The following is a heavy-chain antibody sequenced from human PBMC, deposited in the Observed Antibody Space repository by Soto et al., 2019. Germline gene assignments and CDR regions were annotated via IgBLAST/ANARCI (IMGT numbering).Heavy chain of an antibody. CDR3: ARAAQQLANWFDP. J-gene: IGHJ5*02. CDR2: MNPNSGNT. D-gene: IGHD6-13*01. Sequence: ASVKVSCKASGHTFTSYVINWLRQATGQGLEWMGWMNPNSGNTGYAQKFQGRVTMTRNTSISTAYMELSNLRSEDTAVYYCARAAQQLANWFDPWGQGTLVTVSS. CDR1: GHTFTSYV. V-gene: IGHV1-8*01.